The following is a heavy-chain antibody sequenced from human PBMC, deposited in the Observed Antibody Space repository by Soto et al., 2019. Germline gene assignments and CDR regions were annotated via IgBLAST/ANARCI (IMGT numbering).Heavy chain of an antibody. V-gene: IGHV1-18*01. CDR2: ISAYNGNT. Sequence: ASVKVSCKASGYTFTSYGISWVRQAPGQGLEWMGWISAYNGNTNYAQKLQGRVTMTTDTSTSTAYMELRSLRSDDTAVYYCARDLEAATDSCFDYWDQGTLVTVSS. CDR3: ARDLEAATDSCFDY. CDR1: GYTFTSYG. D-gene: IGHD2-15*01. J-gene: IGHJ4*02.